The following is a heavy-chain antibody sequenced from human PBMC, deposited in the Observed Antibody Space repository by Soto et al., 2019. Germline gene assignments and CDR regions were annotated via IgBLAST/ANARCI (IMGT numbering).Heavy chain of an antibody. V-gene: IGHV1-2*04. J-gene: IGHJ4*02. D-gene: IGHD2-2*01. CDR1: GYTFTSYA. CDR2: INANSGGT. Sequence: ASVKVSCKASGYTFTSYAMHWVRQAPGQRLEWMGWINANSGGTNYAQKFQGWVTMTRDTSISTAYMELSRLRSDDTAVYYCARVNSAAAMIFDYWGQGTLVTVSS. CDR3: ARVNSAAAMIFDY.